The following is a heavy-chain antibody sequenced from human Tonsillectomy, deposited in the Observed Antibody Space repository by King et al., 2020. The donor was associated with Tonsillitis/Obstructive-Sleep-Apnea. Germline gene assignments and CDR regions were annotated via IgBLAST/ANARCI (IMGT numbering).Heavy chain of an antibody. CDR3: ASDLRPYCTNGACNPFSY. Sequence: VQLVESGGGVVPPGMSLRLSCAASGFTFSNYAMHWVRQTPGKGLDWVASIAYDGSDKYYADSVKGRFTVSRDNSKNTLYLQMNSRRPEDTAVYYCASDLRPYCTNGACNPFSYWGQGTLVTVSS. CDR2: IAYDGSDK. V-gene: IGHV3-30*04. D-gene: IGHD2-8*01. J-gene: IGHJ4*02. CDR1: GFTFSNYA.